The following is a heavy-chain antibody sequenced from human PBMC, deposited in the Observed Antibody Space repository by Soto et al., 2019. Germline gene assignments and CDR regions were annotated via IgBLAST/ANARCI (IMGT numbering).Heavy chain of an antibody. J-gene: IGHJ4*02. CDR1: GYTFTSHG. D-gene: IGHD4-17*01. V-gene: IGHV1-18*01. CDR3: ATDSSPPYYGDVIGDRAH. CDR2: ISPYNGDT. Sequence: GASVKVSCKASGYTFTSHGISWVRHPPVQGLEWMGRISPYNGDTNYAQKLQGRVTTTTATSTCTVYMELRIRRSDDTAVYYCATDSSPPYYGDVIGDRAHWSQGNLVTFSS.